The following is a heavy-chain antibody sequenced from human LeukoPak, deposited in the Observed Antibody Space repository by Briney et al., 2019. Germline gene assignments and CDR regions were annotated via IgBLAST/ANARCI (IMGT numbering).Heavy chain of an antibody. CDR3: ARDSIGYSYARHPYYFDY. J-gene: IGHJ4*02. CDR2: ISSSGSTI. V-gene: IGHV3-11*04. CDR1: GFTFSDYY. Sequence: GGSLRLSCAASGFTFSDYYMSWIRQAPGKGLEWVSYISSSGSTIYYADSVKGRFTISRDNAKNSLYLQMNSLRAEDTAVYYCARDSIGYSYARHPYYFDYWGQGTLVTVSS. D-gene: IGHD5-18*01.